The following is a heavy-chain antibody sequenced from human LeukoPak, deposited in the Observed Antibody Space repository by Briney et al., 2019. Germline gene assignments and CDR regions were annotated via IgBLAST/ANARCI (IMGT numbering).Heavy chain of an antibody. D-gene: IGHD3-9*01. CDR3: AKDIRGILTGYLNAFDI. CDR1: GYTFTSYY. Sequence: ASVKVSCKASGYTFTSYYMHWVRQAPGQGLEWMGIVNPSGGSTSYAQKFQVRVTMTRDTSTSTVYMELSSLRSEDTALYYCAKDIRGILTGYLNAFDIWGQGTMVTVSS. J-gene: IGHJ3*02. V-gene: IGHV1-46*01. CDR2: VNPSGGST.